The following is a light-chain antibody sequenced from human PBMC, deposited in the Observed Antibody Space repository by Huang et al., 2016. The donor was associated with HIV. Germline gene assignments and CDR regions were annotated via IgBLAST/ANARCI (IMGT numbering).Light chain of an antibody. CDR1: QSVSSY. CDR3: QQRSNWPPIT. J-gene: IGKJ3*01. V-gene: IGKV3-11*01. CDR2: DAS. Sequence: EIVLTQSPATLSLSPGERATLSCRASQSVSSYLAWYQQKPGQAPRLLIHDASNRATGIPARFRGSGSGTDFTLTISSLEPEDFAVYYCQQRSNWPPITFGPGTKVDIK.